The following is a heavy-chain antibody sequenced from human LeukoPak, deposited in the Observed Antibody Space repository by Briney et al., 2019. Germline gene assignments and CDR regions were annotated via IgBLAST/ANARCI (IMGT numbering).Heavy chain of an antibody. CDR2: ISGSGVST. V-gene: IGHV3-23*01. CDR3: AKDHEGYSSVYFDY. J-gene: IGHJ4*02. Sequence: PGGSLRLSCAASGFTFSSYGMSWVRQAPGKGLEWVSAISGSGVSTYYADSVKGRFTISRDNSKNTVYMQMNSLRAEDTAVYYCAKDHEGYSSVYFDYWGQGTLVTVSS. CDR1: GFTFSSYG. D-gene: IGHD6-19*01.